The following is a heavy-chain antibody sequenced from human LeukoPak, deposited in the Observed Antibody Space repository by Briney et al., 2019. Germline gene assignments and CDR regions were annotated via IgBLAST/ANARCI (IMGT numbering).Heavy chain of an antibody. Sequence: GRSLRLSCAASGFTFSNYGMCWVRQAPGKGLEWVSLISGDGGNTYYPDSVKGRFTISRDNSKNTVYLQMNSLRAEDTALYYCASDLRGSASSLDDWGQGTLVTVSS. CDR1: GFTFSNYG. J-gene: IGHJ4*02. V-gene: IGHV3-23*01. CDR2: ISGDGGNT. D-gene: IGHD6-25*01. CDR3: ASDLRGSASSLDD.